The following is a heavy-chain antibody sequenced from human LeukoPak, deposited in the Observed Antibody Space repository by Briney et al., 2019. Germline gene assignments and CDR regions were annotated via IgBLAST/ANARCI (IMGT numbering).Heavy chain of an antibody. Sequence: PGESLRLSCAASGFTLSSYAMSWVRQAPGKGLEWVSAVTGSGGSTYYADSVRGRFTISRDNSKNTLFMQLDSLRVEDTAVYYCAKEDPAIILGIDYWGQGALVIVSS. CDR1: GFTLSSYA. V-gene: IGHV3-23*01. J-gene: IGHJ4*02. D-gene: IGHD5-18*01. CDR2: VTGSGGST. CDR3: AKEDPAIILGIDY.